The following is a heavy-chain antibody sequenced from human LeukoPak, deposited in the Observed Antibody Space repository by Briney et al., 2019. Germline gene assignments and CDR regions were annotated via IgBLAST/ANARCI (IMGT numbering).Heavy chain of an antibody. CDR1: GFTFSSYG. J-gene: IGHJ4*02. V-gene: IGHV3-30*02. D-gene: IGHD1-26*01. Sequence: PGGSLRLSCAASGFTFSSYGMHWVRQAPGKGLGWVAFIRYDGRNKYYADSGKGRFTIARDNSKNTLYLQMNSLRAEDTAVYYCAKLSGSYSFDYWGQGTLVTVSS. CDR3: AKLSGSYSFDY. CDR2: IRYDGRNK.